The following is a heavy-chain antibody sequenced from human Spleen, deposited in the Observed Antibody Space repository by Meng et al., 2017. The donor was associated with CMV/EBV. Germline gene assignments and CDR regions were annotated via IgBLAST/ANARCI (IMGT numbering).Heavy chain of an antibody. CDR2: INESGNT. CDR3: ARRSRFSSGWYVDY. CDR1: GGSFSGYY. Sequence: CAVYGGSFSGYYWNWIHQRPGKGLEWIGEINESGNTNYNPALKSRVTTSVDTSKNQFSLKLTSVTAADTAVYYCARRSRFSSGWYVDYWGRGTLVTVSS. J-gene: IGHJ4*02. D-gene: IGHD6-19*01. V-gene: IGHV4-34*01.